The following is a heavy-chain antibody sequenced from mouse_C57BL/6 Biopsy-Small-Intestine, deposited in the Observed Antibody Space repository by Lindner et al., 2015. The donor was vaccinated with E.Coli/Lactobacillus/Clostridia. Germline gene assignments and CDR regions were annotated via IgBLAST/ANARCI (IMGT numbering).Heavy chain of an antibody. CDR1: GYTFTGSY. V-gene: IGHV1-53*01. D-gene: IGHD1-1*01. Sequence: SVKVSCKASGYTFTGSYMHWVRQAPGQGLEWMGWINPNSGGTNYAQKFQGGVTMTRDTSITTAYMELSSLRSDDTALYYCARDKPGGTYGDAFDFWGQGTVVTVSS. J-gene: IGHJ3*01. CDR3: ARDKPGGTYGDAFDF. CDR2: INPNSGGT.